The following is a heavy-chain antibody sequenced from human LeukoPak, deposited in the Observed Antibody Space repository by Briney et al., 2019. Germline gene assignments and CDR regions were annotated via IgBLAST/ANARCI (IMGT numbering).Heavy chain of an antibody. CDR2: MNPNSGNT. J-gene: IGHJ6*02. D-gene: IGHD4-17*01. V-gene: IGHV1-8*01. CDR3: ARGGDYGDYGIYYYYGMDV. CDR1: GYTFTSYD. Sequence: ASMKVSCKASGYTFTSYDINWVRQATGQGLEWMGWMNPNSGNTGYAQKFQGRVTMTRNTSISTAYMELSSLRSEDTAVYYCARGGDYGDYGIYYYYGMDVWGQGTTVTVSS.